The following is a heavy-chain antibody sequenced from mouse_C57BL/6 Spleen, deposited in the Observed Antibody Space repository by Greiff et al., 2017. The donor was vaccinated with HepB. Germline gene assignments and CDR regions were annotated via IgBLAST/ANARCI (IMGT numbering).Heavy chain of an antibody. CDR3: AGGNYSWFAY. CDR2: LWRGGST. J-gene: IGHJ3*01. Sequence: QVQLQQSGPGLVQPSQSLSITCTVSGFSLTSYGVHWVRQSPGKGLEWLGVLWRGGSTDYNAAFISRLSISKDNSKSQVFFKMNSLQADDTAIYYCAGGNYSWFAYWGQGTLVTVSA. V-gene: IGHV2-2*01. D-gene: IGHD2-1*01. CDR1: GFSLTSYG.